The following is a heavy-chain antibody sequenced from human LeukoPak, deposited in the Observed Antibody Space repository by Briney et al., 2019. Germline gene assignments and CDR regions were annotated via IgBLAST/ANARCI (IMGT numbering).Heavy chain of an antibody. J-gene: IGHJ4*02. CDR2: LSDSGGST. V-gene: IGHV3-23*01. CDR3: AKALTAAGTDY. D-gene: IGHD6-13*01. Sequence: PGGSLRLSCAASGFTFSSYAMSWVRQAPGKGLEWVSTLSDSGGSTYYADSVKGRFTISGDNSKNTLYLQMNSLRPEDAAVYYCAKALTAAGTDYWGQGTLVTVSS. CDR1: GFTFSSYA.